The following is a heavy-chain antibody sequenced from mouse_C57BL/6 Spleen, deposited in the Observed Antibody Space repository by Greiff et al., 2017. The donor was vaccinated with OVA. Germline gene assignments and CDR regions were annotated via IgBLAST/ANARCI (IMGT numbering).Heavy chain of an antibody. CDR2: INPSTGGT. V-gene: IGHV1-42*01. J-gene: IGHJ2*01. CDR3: ARRGLITTDYFDY. Sequence: VQLKESGPELVKPGASVKISCKASGYSFTGYYMNWVKQSPEKSLEWIGEINPSTGGTTYNQKFKAKATLTVDKSSSTAYMQLKSLTSEDSAVYYCARRGLITTDYFDYWGQGTTLTVSS. D-gene: IGHD1-1*01. CDR1: GYSFTGYY.